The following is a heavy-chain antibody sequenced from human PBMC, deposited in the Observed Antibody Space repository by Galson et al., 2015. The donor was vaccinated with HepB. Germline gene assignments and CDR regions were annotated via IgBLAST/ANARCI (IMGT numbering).Heavy chain of an antibody. CDR1: GGSFSGYY. D-gene: IGHD4-11*01. Sequence: TLSLTCAVYGGSFSGYYWSWIRQPPGKGLEWTGEINHSGSTNYNPSLKSRVTISVDTSKNQFSLKLSSVTAADTAVYYCARGYRPPIFDYWGQGTLVTVSS. CDR3: ARGYRPPIFDY. J-gene: IGHJ4*02. V-gene: IGHV4-34*01. CDR2: INHSGST.